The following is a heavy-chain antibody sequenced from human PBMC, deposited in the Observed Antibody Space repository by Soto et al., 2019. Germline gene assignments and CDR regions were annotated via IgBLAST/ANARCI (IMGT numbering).Heavy chain of an antibody. Sequence: GGSLRLSCAASGFTFSSYAMHWVRQAPGKGLEWVAVISYDGSNKYYADSVKGRFTISRDNSKNTLYLQTNSLRAEDTAVYYCARDLLLWFGELRPYYYGMDVWGQGTTVTVSS. J-gene: IGHJ6*02. CDR2: ISYDGSNK. D-gene: IGHD3-10*01. V-gene: IGHV3-30-3*01. CDR1: GFTFSSYA. CDR3: ARDLLLWFGELRPYYYGMDV.